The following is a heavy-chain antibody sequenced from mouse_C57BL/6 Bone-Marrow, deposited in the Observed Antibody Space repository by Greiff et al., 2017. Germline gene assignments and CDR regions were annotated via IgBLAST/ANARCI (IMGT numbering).Heavy chain of an antibody. Sequence: QVQLQQPGAELVKPGASVKLSCKASGYTFTSYWMHWVKQRPGQGLEWIGMIHPNSGSTNYNEKFKSKATLTVDKSSSTAYMQLSSLTSADSAVYYCAREDKDYYSIYVWDFDVWGTGTTVTVSS. CDR1: GYTFTSYW. J-gene: IGHJ1*03. D-gene: IGHD2-5*01. CDR2: IHPNSGST. CDR3: AREDKDYYSIYVWDFDV. V-gene: IGHV1-64*01.